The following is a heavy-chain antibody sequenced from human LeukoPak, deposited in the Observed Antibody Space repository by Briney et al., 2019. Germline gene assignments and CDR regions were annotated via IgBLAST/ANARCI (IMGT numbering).Heavy chain of an antibody. D-gene: IGHD3-10*01. V-gene: IGHV3-64*02. CDR1: GFIFYSYA. CDR3: ASELDSGNFQH. J-gene: IGHJ1*01. CDR2: ITSSGGST. Sequence: SGGSLRLSCAASGFIFYSYAMHWVRQAPGRGLEYVSAITSSGGSTFYADSVKGRFTISRDNAKNSLYLQMNSLRAEDTAVYYCASELDSGNFQHWGQGTLVTVSS.